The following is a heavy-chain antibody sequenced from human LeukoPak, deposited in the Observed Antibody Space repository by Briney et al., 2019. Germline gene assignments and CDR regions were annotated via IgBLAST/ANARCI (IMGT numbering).Heavy chain of an antibody. CDR2: IYYSGST. J-gene: IGHJ4*02. V-gene: IGHV4-31*03. CDR3: AREGTYGSDY. Sequence: TTPQTLSLTCTVSGGSISSGGYYWSWIRQHPGKGLEWIGYIYYSGSTYYNPSLKSRVTISVDTSKNQSSLKLSSVTAADTAVYYCAREGTYGSDYWGQGTLVTVSS. D-gene: IGHD3-10*01. CDR1: GGSISSGGYY.